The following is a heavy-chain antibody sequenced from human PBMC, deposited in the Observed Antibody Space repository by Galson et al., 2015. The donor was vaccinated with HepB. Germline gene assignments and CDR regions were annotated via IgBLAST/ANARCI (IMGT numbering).Heavy chain of an antibody. V-gene: IGHV3-30*18. J-gene: IGHJ4*02. CDR3: AKDLGDSSSWDFDY. CDR2: ISYDGSNK. CDR1: GFTFSSYG. Sequence: SLRLSCAASGFTFSSYGMHWVRQAPGKGLEWVAVISYDGSNKYYADSVKGRFTISRDNSKNTLYLQMNSLRAEDTAVYYCAKDLGDSSSWDFDYWGQGTLVTVSS. D-gene: IGHD6-13*01.